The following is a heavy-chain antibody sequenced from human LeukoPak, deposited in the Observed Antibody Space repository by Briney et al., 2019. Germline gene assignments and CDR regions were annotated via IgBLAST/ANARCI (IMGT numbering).Heavy chain of an antibody. J-gene: IGHJ3*02. CDR1: GGTFSNCDFTFTSYA. Sequence: SVKVSCKASGGTFSNCDFTFTSYAITWVRQAPGQGLEWMGGIIPIYGRADYPQKFQGRVTITADESTRTVTMQLSSLSSEDTAVHYCAGFFYDNSNAAFDIWGQGTVVTVS. CDR2: IIPIYGRA. CDR3: AGFFYDNSNAAFDI. D-gene: IGHD3-22*01. V-gene: IGHV1-69*01.